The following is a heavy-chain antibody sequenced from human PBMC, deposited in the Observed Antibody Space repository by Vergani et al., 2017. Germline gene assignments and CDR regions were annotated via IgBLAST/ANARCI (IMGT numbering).Heavy chain of an antibody. CDR3: AKDAYYYDSSGYRKYFQH. V-gene: IGHV3-23*01. Sequence: EVQLLESGGGLVQPGGSLRLSCAASGFTFSSYAMSWVRQAPGKGLEWDSAICGSGGSTYYADSVKGRFTISRDNSKNTLYLQMNSLRAEDTDVYYCAKDAYYYDSSGYRKYFQHWGQGTLVTVSS. CDR2: ICGSGGST. J-gene: IGHJ1*01. D-gene: IGHD3-22*01. CDR1: GFTFSSYA.